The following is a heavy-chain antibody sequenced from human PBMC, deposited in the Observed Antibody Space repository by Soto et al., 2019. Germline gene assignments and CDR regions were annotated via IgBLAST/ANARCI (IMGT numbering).Heavy chain of an antibody. CDR2: IIPIFGTA. Sequence: QVQLVQSGAEVKKPGSSVKVSCKASGGTFSSYAISWVRQAPGQGLEWMGGIIPIFGTANYAQKFQGRVTITADKSTSTAYMELSSLRSEDTAVYYCARGATMVRGSLDPPVYYYYGMDVWGQGTTVTVSS. CDR1: GGTFSSYA. CDR3: ARGATMVRGSLDPPVYYYYGMDV. J-gene: IGHJ6*02. V-gene: IGHV1-69*06. D-gene: IGHD3-10*01.